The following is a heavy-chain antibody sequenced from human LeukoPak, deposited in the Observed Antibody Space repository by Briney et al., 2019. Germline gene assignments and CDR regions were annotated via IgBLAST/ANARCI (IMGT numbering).Heavy chain of an antibody. V-gene: IGHV3-23*01. Sequence: AGGSLRLSCAASGFTFSGYAMSWVRQAPGKGLEWVSAISGSGGSTYYADSVKGRFTISRDNSKNTLYLQMNSLRAEDTAVYYCAKGGYSSRLYYFDYWGQGTLVTVSS. CDR2: ISGSGGST. CDR3: AKGGYSSRLYYFDY. CDR1: GFTFSGYA. D-gene: IGHD6-19*01. J-gene: IGHJ4*02.